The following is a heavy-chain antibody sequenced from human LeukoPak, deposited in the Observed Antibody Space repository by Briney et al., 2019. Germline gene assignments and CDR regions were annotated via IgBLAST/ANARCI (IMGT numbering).Heavy chain of an antibody. V-gene: IGHV3-23*01. CDR1: GFTFSSYA. D-gene: IGHD1-14*01. CDR2: ISGSGGST. J-gene: IGHJ6*02. CDR3: AKDLNRYYYYYGMDV. Sequence: PGGSLRLSCAASGFTFSSYAMPWVRQAPGKGLEWVSAISGSGGSTYYADSVKGRFTISRDNSKNTLYLQMNSLRAEDTAVYYCAKDLNRYYYYYGMDVWGQGTTVTVSS.